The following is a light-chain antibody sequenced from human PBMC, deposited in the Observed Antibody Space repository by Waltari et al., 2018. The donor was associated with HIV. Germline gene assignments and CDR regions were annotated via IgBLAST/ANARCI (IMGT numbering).Light chain of an antibody. CDR2: YYR. V-gene: IGLV3-21*04. CDR3: QVWDSRSDHRGA. Sequence: SYVVSQPPSVSVAPGQTARMTCEGNNVGSKGVHWYQTQPDQAPILVIYYYRDRPSGIPERFSGANFGNTATLPITIVEAGDEADYYCQVWDSRSDHRGAFGGGTKLTVL. CDR1: NVGSKG. J-gene: IGLJ2*01.